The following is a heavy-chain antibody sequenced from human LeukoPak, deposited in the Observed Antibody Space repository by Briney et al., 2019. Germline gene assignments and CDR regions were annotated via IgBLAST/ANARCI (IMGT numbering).Heavy chain of an antibody. D-gene: IGHD6-19*01. V-gene: IGHV3-11*01. CDR2: ISSSGSTI. J-gene: IGHJ6*03. CDR3: AKITLAGTYYYYYYMDV. Sequence: PGGSLRLSCVASGFTFSDYYMSWIRQAPGKGLEWVPYISSSGSTIYYADSVKGRFTISRDNAKNSLYLQMNSLRAEDTAVYYCAKITLAGTYYYYYYMDVWGKGTTVTVSS. CDR1: GFTFSDYY.